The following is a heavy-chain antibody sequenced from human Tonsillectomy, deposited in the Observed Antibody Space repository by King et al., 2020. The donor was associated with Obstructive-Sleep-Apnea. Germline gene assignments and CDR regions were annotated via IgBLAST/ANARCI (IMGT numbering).Heavy chain of an antibody. J-gene: IGHJ4*02. CDR1: GFTFSTYS. CDR2: FSISISYI. V-gene: IGHV3-21*01. CDR3: ARDSGGWSFYY. Sequence: VQLVESGGGLVKPGGSLRLSCAASGFTFSTYSMNWGRQAPGKGLECGSSFSISISYINYVHSLKGRFTMSRDNATNPLYLQMNSVRAEDTAVYYCARDSGGWSFYYWGQGTLVTVSS. D-gene: IGHD6-19*01.